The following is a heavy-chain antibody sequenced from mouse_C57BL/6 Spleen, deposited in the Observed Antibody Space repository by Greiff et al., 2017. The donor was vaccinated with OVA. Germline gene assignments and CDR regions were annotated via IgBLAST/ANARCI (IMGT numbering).Heavy chain of an antibody. D-gene: IGHD2-10*01. CDR2: IDPSDSYT. Sequence: QVQLQQPGAELVKPGASVKLSCKASGYTFTSSWMQWVKQRPGQGLEWIGEIDPSDSYTNYNQKFKGKATLTVDTSSSTAYMQLSILTSEDSAVYYCARSYYGNYEYFDVWGTGTTVTVSS. CDR1: GYTFTSSW. J-gene: IGHJ1*03. CDR3: ARSYYGNYEYFDV. V-gene: IGHV1-50*01.